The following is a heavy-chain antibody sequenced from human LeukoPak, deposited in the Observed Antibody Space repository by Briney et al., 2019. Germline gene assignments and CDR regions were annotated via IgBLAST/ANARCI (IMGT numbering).Heavy chain of an antibody. J-gene: IGHJ6*02. CDR3: AKNYASGRGVPYAMDV. CDR1: GFSFADHA. Sequence: GGSLRLSCAASGFSFADHAMRWVRQAPGKGLEWVSAISGISGSTTIYADSVKGRFAVSRDNSRNTLFLQMNSLRAEDTAVYYCAKNYASGRGVPYAMDVWGQGTTVTVAS. V-gene: IGHV3-23*01. D-gene: IGHD3-10*01. CDR2: ISGISGSTT.